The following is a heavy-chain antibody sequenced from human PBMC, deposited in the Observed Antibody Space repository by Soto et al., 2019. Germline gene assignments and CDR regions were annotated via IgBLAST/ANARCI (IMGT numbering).Heavy chain of an antibody. V-gene: IGHV4-59*01. CDR1: GGSISTYY. Sequence: QVQLQESGPGLVKPSETLSLTCTVSGGSISTYYWSWIRQPPGKGLEWIGYIYNSGSTNYNPSLKTRVTISVDTSKNQFSLKLSSVTAADTAVYYCARDRPTPYYYYGMDVWGQGTTVTVSS. CDR3: ARDRPTPYYYYGMDV. CDR2: IYNSGST. J-gene: IGHJ6*02.